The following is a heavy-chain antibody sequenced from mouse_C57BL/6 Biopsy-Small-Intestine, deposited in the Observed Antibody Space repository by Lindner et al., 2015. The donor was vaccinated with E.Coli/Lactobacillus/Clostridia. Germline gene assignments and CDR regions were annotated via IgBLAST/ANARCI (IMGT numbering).Heavy chain of an antibody. CDR2: IYPGSGNT. CDR3: ARSGYYGSPFDY. J-gene: IGHJ2*01. V-gene: IGHV1-66*01. Sequence: VQLQESGPELVKPGASVKISCKASGYSFTSYYIHWVKQRPGQGLEWIGWIYPGSGNTKYNEKFKGKATLTADTSSSTAYMQLSSLTSEDSAVYYCARSGYYGSPFDYWGQGTTLTASS. D-gene: IGHD1-1*01. CDR1: GYSFTSYY.